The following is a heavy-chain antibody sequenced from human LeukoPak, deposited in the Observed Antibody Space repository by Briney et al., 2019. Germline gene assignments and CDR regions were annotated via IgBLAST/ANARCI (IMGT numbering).Heavy chain of an antibody. CDR2: ISYDGSNK. J-gene: IGHJ4*02. CDR1: GFTFSSDG. V-gene: IGHV3-30*18. D-gene: IGHD3-10*01. CDR3: AKDLPSGSIDY. Sequence: PGGSLRLSCAASGFTFSSDGMHWVRQAPGKGLEWVAVISYDGSNKYYADSVKGRFTISRDNSKNTLYLQMNSLRAEDTAVYYCAKDLPSGSIDYWGQGTLVTVSS.